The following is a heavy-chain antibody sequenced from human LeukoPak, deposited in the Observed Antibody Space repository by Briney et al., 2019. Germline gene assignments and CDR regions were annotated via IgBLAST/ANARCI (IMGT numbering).Heavy chain of an antibody. CDR2: IFPGDSDT. V-gene: IGHV5-51*01. Sequence: GESLKISCKGYGDRFTSYWVAWVRQMPGKGLEWMGIIFPGDSDTRYSPSIQGQVTISVDRSISTAYLQWSSLKASDTAIYYCARRPLHSQTWLAPWGQGTLVTVSS. CDR3: ARRPLHSQTWLAP. J-gene: IGHJ5*02. CDR1: GDRFTSYW.